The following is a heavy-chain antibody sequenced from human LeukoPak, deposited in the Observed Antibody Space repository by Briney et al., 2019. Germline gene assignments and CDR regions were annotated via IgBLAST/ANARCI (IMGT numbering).Heavy chain of an antibody. CDR2: IYTSGST. J-gene: IGHJ6*03. D-gene: IGHD1-26*01. V-gene: IGHV4-61*02. CDR1: GGSISSGSYY. CDR3: ARGGSGWYYYYYMDV. Sequence: SETLSLTCTVSGGSISSGSYYWSWIRQPAGKGLEWIGRIYTSGSTNYNPSLKSRVTISVDTSKNQFSLKLSSVTAADTAVYYCARGGSGWYYYYYMDVWGKGTTVTVSS.